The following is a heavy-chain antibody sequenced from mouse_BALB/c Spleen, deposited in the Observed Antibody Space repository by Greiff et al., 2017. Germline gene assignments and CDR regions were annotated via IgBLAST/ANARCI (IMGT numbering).Heavy chain of an antibody. CDR3: AREGVTVVDAMDY. D-gene: IGHD1-1*01. V-gene: IGHV1-87*01. CDR1: GYTFTSYW. Sequence: VKLQQSGAELARPGASVKLSCKASGYTFTSYWMQWVKQRPGQGLEWIGAIYPGDGDTRYTQKFKGKATLTADKSSSTAYMQLSSLASEDSAVYYCAREGVTVVDAMDYWGQGTSVTVSS. CDR2: IYPGDGDT. J-gene: IGHJ4*01.